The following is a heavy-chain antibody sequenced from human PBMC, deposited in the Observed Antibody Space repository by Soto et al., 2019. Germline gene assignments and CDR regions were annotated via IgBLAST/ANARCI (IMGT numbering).Heavy chain of an antibody. V-gene: IGHV3-23*01. CDR1: EFTVSGHA. D-gene: IGHD2-15*01. Sequence: EVQVLESGGGLVQPGGSLRLSCEGSEFTVSGHAMTWIRQAPGKGPEWVSTITADGGTYYADSVKGRFAMSRDTSEHTLYLQMNSLGAEDTAAYYCATHVSCSGGSCQYDAFAIRGQWTMVTVSS. J-gene: IGHJ3*02. CDR3: ATHVSCSGGSCQYDAFAI. CDR2: ITADGGT.